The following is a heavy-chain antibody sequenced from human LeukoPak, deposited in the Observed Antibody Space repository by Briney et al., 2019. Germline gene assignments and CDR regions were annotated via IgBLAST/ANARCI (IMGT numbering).Heavy chain of an antibody. Sequence: GGSLRLSCASSGFTFSSFWMSWVRQAPGTGLEWVANIKQDGSEKYYVDSVKGRFTISRDNAKNSLYLQMNSLRAEDTAVYYCARDTAFSFDYWGQGNLVTVSS. J-gene: IGHJ4*02. CDR2: IKQDGSEK. D-gene: IGHD2-21*02. V-gene: IGHV3-7*01. CDR1: GFTFSSFW. CDR3: ARDTAFSFDY.